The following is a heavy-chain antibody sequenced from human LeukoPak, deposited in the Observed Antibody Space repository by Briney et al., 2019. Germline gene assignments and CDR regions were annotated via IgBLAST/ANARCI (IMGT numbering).Heavy chain of an antibody. CDR1: GGTFSSYA. CDR3: ARVGYSSTVDAFDI. V-gene: IGHV1-69*05. CDR2: IIPIFGTA. J-gene: IGHJ3*02. Sequence: SVKVSCKASGGTFSSYAISWARQAPGQGLEWMGGIIPIFGTANYAQKFQGRVTITTDESTSTAYMELSSLRSEDTAVYYCARVGYSSTVDAFDIWGQGTMVTVSS. D-gene: IGHD4-11*01.